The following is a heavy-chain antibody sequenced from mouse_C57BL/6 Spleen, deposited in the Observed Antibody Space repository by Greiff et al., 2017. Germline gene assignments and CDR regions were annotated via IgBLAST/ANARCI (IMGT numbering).Heavy chain of an antibody. CDR1: GYTFTSYG. V-gene: IGHV1-81*01. J-gene: IGHJ3*01. D-gene: IGHD2-3*01. CDR3: ARAGDGYYVPY. Sequence: QVQLQQSGAELARPGASVKLSCKASGYTFTSYGISWVKQRTGQGLEWIGEIYPRSGNTYYNEKFKGKATLTADKSSSTAYMELRSLTSEDSAVYFCARAGDGYYVPYWGQGTLVTVSA. CDR2: IYPRSGNT.